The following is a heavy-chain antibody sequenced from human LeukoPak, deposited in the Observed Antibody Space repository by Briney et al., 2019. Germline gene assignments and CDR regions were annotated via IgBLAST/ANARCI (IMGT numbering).Heavy chain of an antibody. D-gene: IGHD3-22*01. V-gene: IGHV4-34*01. CDR1: GGSFSGYY. CDR3: ARGLRRMGNYYDSSGYYPLGY. CDR2: INHSGST. J-gene: IGHJ4*02. Sequence: SETLSLTCAVYGGSFSGYYWSWIRQPPGKGLEWIGEINHSGSTNYNPSLKSRVTISVDTSKNQFSLKLSSVTAAHTAVYYCARGLRRMGNYYDSSGYYPLGYWGQETLVTVSS.